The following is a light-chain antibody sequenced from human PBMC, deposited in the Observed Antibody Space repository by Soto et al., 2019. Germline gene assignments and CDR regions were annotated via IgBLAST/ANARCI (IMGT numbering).Light chain of an antibody. Sequence: EIEMTQSPATLSVSPGERATLSCRASQSVSSNLAWYQQKPGQAPGLLIYGASTRATGIPARFSGSGSGTEFTLTISSLQSEDFAVYYCQQYVTSSPRTFGQGTKVEIK. CDR3: QQYVTSSPRT. CDR2: GAS. CDR1: QSVSSN. V-gene: IGKV3-15*01. J-gene: IGKJ1*01.